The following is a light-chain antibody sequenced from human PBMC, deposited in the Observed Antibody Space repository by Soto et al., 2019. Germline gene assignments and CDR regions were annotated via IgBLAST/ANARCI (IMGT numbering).Light chain of an antibody. CDR2: GAS. Sequence: EIVLTQSPGTLSLSPGERATLSCRASQSVSSSLAWYQQKPGQAPRLLIYGASTRAAGIPARFSGSGSGTDFTLTINSLAPEDFAIYYCQQYNDWPLTFGGGTKVDIK. CDR1: QSVSSS. V-gene: IGKV3-15*01. CDR3: QQYNDWPLT. J-gene: IGKJ4*01.